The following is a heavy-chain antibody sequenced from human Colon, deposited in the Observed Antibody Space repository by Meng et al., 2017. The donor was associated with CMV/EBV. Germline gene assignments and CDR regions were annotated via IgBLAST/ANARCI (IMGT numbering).Heavy chain of an antibody. J-gene: IGHJ4*02. V-gene: IGHV3-23*01. D-gene: IGHD3-3*01. CDR3: AKDLRITVFGVAPV. CDR1: GFTFSSYA. CDR2: ISGSGGSI. Sequence: SWAASGFTFSSYAMHWVRQAPGRGPEWVSGISGSGGSIKYADSVKGRFTITRDNSKNTLYLQMDSLRVEDTAVYYCAKDLRITVFGVAPVWGQGTPVTVSS.